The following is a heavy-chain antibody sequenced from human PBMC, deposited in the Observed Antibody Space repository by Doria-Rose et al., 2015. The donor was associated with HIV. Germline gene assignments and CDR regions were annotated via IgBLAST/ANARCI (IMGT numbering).Heavy chain of an antibody. CDR3: ARIKSSRWYHKYYFDF. Sequence: QVTLKESGPVLVKPTETLTLTCTVSGVSLSSPGMGVSWIRQPPGKALEWLANIFSDDERSYKTSLKSRLTIPRGTPKSQVVLTMTDMDPVDTATYYCARIKSSRWYHKYYFDFWGQGTLVIVSA. V-gene: IGHV2-26*01. D-gene: IGHD6-13*01. CDR2: IFSDDER. CDR1: GVSLSSPGMG. J-gene: IGHJ4*02.